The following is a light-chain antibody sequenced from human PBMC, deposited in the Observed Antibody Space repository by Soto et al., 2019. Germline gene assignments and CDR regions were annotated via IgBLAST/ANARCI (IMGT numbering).Light chain of an antibody. Sequence: EIVLTQSPGTLSLSPGERATLSCRASQSVSSSYLAWYQQKPGQAPRLLIYGASSRATGIPDRFSGSGSGTDFTLTISDVQPEDFALYYCHQRQSWPRTFGQGTKVDI. CDR1: QSVSSSY. CDR3: HQRQSWPRT. CDR2: GAS. V-gene: IGKV3-20*01. J-gene: IGKJ1*01.